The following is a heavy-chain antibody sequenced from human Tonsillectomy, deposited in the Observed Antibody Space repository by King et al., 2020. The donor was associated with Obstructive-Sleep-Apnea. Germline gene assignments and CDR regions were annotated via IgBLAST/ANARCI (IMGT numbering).Heavy chain of an antibody. CDR2: IYNSGST. D-gene: IGHD3-9*01. V-gene: IGHV4-59*01. CDR1: GGSISSYY. CDR3: ARSLDKYDLLTGHYPDAFEI. Sequence: VQLQESGPGLVKPSETLSLSCSVSGGSISSYYWSWIRQPPGKGLEWIGYIYNSGSTNYNPSLKSRVTISVDTSRNQFSLKLRSVTAADTAVYYCARSLDKYDLLTGHYPDAFEIWGQGTMVTVSS. J-gene: IGHJ3*02.